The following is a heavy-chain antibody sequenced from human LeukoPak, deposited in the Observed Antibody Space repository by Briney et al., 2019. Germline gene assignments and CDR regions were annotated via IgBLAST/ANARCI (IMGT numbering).Heavy chain of an antibody. J-gene: IGHJ4*02. V-gene: IGHV3-23*01. CDR2: ISGSTATI. CDR3: ARGVGGISMIVAGDY. D-gene: IGHD3-22*01. CDR1: GFIFTRSA. Sequence: GGSLRLSCAASGFIFTRSAMSWVRQVPGKGLEWVSSISGSTATIRYADSVKGRSSLSRDNSNNTVFLQMDSLRDEDTAIYYCARGVGGISMIVAGDYWGQGTVVSVSS.